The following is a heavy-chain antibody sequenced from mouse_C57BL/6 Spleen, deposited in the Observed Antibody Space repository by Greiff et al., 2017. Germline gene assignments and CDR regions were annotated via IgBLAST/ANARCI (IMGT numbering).Heavy chain of an antibody. CDR2: FYPRSGGI. Sequence: QVQLKESVAELVKPGASVKLSCKASGYTFTESTIHLVKQRSGKGLEWIWRFYPRSGGIKYNEKFKDKATLTADKSSSTVYMELSRLTSEDSAVYFCARHEEGLGWAMDYWGQGTSVTVSS. CDR3: ARHEEGLGWAMDY. D-gene: IGHD4-1*01. J-gene: IGHJ4*01. CDR1: GYTFTEST. V-gene: IGHV1-62-2*01.